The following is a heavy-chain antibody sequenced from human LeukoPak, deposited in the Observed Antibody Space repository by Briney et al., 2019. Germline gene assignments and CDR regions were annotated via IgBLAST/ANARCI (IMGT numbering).Heavy chain of an antibody. CDR3: AKDGSGSYYFDYYYYYGMDV. D-gene: IGHD3-10*01. V-gene: IGHV3-23*01. CDR1: GFTFGDHA. CDR2: ISGSGGST. J-gene: IGHJ6*04. Sequence: GGSLRLSCTTSGFTFGDHAMSWVRQAPGKGLEWVSAISGSGGSTYYADSVKGRFTISRDNSKNTLYLQMNSLRAEDTAVYYCAKDGSGSYYFDYYYYYGMDVWGKGTTVTVSS.